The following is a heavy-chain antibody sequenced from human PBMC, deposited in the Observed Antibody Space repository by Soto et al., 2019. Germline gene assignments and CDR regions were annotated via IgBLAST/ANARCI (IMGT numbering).Heavy chain of an antibody. CDR2: ISYDGSNK. CDR1: GFTFSSYG. J-gene: IGHJ2*01. V-gene: IGHV3-30*18. CDR3: AKELCWYFDL. D-gene: IGHD2-2*01. Sequence: QVQLVESGGGVVQPGRSLRLSCAASGFTFSSYGMHWVRQAPGKGLEWVAVISYDGSNKYYADSVKGRFTISRDNSKNTLYLQMNSLRAEDTAVYYCAKELCWYFDLWGRGTLVTVSS.